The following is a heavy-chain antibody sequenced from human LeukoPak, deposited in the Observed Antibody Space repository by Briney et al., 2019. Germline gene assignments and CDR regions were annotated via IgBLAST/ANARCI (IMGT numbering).Heavy chain of an antibody. CDR3: ARAVDQDFDY. CDR1: GFSITDYF. J-gene: IGHJ4*02. V-gene: IGHV1-46*01. D-gene: IGHD3/OR15-3a*01. CDR2: INPSDGFT. Sequence: ASVRVACKTSGFSITDYFMHWVRQAPGQGLEWTGMINPSDGFTRQAQKFEGRVTITSDTSTSTVYMEMSSLTSEDTAVYYCARAVDQDFDYWGQRTLVTVSS.